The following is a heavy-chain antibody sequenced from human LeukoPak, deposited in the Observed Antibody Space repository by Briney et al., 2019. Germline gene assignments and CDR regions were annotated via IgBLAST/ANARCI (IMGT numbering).Heavy chain of an antibody. J-gene: IGHJ6*03. CDR2: IIQDGSEK. Sequence: PGGSLRLSCAASGFTFSNYWMTWVRQAPGKGLEWVADIIQDGSEKLYVNSVRGRFTISRDNAKMSLFLQMNSLRAEDTAVYYCARDNGVVHGVYYMDVWGKGTTVTVS. V-gene: IGHV3-7*01. D-gene: IGHD3-3*01. CDR3: ARDNGVVHGVYYMDV. CDR1: GFTFSNYW.